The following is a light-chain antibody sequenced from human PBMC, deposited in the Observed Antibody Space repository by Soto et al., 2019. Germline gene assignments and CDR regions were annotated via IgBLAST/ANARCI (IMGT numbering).Light chain of an antibody. J-gene: IGKJ5*01. CDR1: QTVNSNY. CDR2: GIS. CDR3: QQFGSSVT. Sequence: IVLTQSPGTLSLSQGERAILSCRASQTVNSNYFAWYQQKPGRAPRLLIYGISDRATGIPDRFSGSGSGTDFTLTISRLEPEDFAVYYCQQFGSSVTFGQGTRLEIK. V-gene: IGKV3-20*01.